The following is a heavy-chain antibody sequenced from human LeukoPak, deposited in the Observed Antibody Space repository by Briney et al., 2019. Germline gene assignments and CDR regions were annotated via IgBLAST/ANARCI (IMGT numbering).Heavy chain of an antibody. CDR3: ARWFVVPAAGEGYAFDI. CDR1: GYTFTGYY. D-gene: IGHD2-2*01. CDR2: INPNSGGT. J-gene: IGHJ3*02. V-gene: IGHV1-2*02. Sequence: ASVKVSCKASGYTFTGYYMHWVRQAPGQGLEWMGWINPNSGGTNYAQKFQGRVAMTRDTSVSTAYMELSRLTSDDTAVYYCARWFVVPAAGEGYAFDIWGQGTMATVSA.